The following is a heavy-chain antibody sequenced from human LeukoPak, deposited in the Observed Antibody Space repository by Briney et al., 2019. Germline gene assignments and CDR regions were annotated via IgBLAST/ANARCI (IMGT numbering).Heavy chain of an antibody. J-gene: IGHJ4*02. CDR3: ARSSTTYYYDSGSHY. D-gene: IGHD3-22*01. Sequence: GGSLRLSCAASGFTFSSYSMNWVRQAPGKGLEWVSYISSSSSNIYYADSVKGRFTISRDNAKNSLYLQMNSLRAEDTAVYYCARSSTTYYYDSGSHYWGQGTLVTVSS. V-gene: IGHV3-48*04. CDR2: ISSSSSNI. CDR1: GFTFSSYS.